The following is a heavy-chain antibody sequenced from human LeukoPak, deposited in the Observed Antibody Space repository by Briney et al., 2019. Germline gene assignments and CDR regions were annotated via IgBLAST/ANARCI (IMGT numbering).Heavy chain of an antibody. V-gene: IGHV3-48*04. CDR1: GFTFSNYA. CDR3: ARGRPHGNDY. J-gene: IGHJ4*02. D-gene: IGHD4-23*01. Sequence: PGGSLRLSCAASGFTFSNYAMHWVRQAPGKGLEWISYIGSSGSPTHYADSVGGRFTISRDNAKNTLYLQMNSLRVEDTAVYYCARGRPHGNDYWGQGTLVTVSS. CDR2: IGSSGSPT.